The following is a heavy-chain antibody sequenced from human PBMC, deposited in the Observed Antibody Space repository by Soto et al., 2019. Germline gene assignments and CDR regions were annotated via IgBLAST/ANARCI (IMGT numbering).Heavy chain of an antibody. J-gene: IGHJ6*02. CDR1: GFTVSTDW. Sequence: EVQLVESGGGLVQPGGSLRLSCAASGFTVSTDWMYWVRQAPGKGLEWVSVIRSGGNTYYADSVEGRFTISRDNSKNTVYLQMNSLRAEDTAVYYCVSENYYYGMDVWGQGTTVTVSS. V-gene: IGHV3-66*01. CDR3: VSENYYYGMDV. CDR2: IRSGGNT.